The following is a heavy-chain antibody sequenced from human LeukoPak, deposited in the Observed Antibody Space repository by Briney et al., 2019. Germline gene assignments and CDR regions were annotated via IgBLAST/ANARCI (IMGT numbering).Heavy chain of an antibody. V-gene: IGHV3-74*01. Sequence: PGGSLRLSCAASGFTFSRYYMHWVRQAPGKGLVWVSRINSDGSGTTYADSVKGRFTVSRDNAKNTLYLQMNSLRVEDTAMYYCTREFAGDEYSSSGYWGQGTLVTVSS. D-gene: IGHD6-13*01. J-gene: IGHJ4*02. CDR3: TREFAGDEYSSSGY. CDR1: GFTFSRYY. CDR2: INSDGSGT.